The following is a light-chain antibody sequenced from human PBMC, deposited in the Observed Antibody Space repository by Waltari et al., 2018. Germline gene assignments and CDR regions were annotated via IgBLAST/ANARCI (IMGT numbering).Light chain of an antibody. CDR2: DVS. CDR1: SSDVGGYNY. CDR3: SSFTRSSTWV. V-gene: IGLV2-14*03. Sequence: QSALTQPASVSGSPGQSITIPCTGTSSDVGGYNYVSWYQQHPGKAPKLMIFDVSNRPSGISNRFSGSKSGNTASLTISGLQAEDEADYYCSSFTRSSTWVFGGGTKLTVL. J-gene: IGLJ3*02.